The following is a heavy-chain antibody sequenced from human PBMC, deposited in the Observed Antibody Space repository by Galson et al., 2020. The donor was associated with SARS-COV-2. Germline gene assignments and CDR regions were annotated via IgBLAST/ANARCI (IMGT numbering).Heavy chain of an antibody. Sequence: GESLKISCKGSGYSLTSYWISWVRQMPGKGLEWMGRIDPSDSYTNYSPSFQGHVTIPADKSISTAYLQWSSLKASDTAMYYCAREMGGVVVVPAATLGYYGMDVWGQGTTVTVSS. CDR3: AREMGGVVVVPAATLGYYGMDV. CDR1: GYSLTSYW. J-gene: IGHJ6*02. CDR2: IDPSDSYT. D-gene: IGHD2-2*01. V-gene: IGHV5-10-1*01.